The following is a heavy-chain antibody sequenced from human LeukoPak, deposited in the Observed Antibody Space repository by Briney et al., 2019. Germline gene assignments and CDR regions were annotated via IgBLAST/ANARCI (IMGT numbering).Heavy chain of an antibody. V-gene: IGHV3-66*01. CDR2: IYSGGST. J-gene: IGHJ4*02. D-gene: IGHD4-17*01. CDR1: GFTVSSNY. CDR3: ARETTVTGGVGFDY. Sequence: PGGSLRLSCAASGFTVSSNYMSWVRQAPGKGLEWVSVIYSGGSTYYADSVKGRFTIPRDNSKNTLYLQMNSLRAEDTAVYYCARETTVTGGVGFDYWGQGTLVTVSS.